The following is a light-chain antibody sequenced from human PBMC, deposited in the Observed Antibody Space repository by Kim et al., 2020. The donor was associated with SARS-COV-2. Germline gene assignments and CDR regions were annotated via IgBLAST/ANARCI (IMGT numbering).Light chain of an antibody. V-gene: IGLV4-69*01. J-gene: IGLJ2*01. Sequence: QLALTQSPSASASLGASVKLTCTLSSGHSSYAIAWHQQQPEKGPRYLMKLNSDGSHSKGDGIPDRFSGSSSGAERYLTISSLQSEDEADYYCQTWGTGILVVFGGGTQLTVL. CDR3: QTWGTGILVV. CDR1: SGHSSYA. CDR2: LNSDGSH.